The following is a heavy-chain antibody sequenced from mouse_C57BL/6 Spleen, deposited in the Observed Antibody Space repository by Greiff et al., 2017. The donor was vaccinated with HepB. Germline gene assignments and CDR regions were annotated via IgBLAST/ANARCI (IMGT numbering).Heavy chain of an antibody. J-gene: IGHJ4*01. V-gene: IGHV5-17*01. CDR2: ISSGSSTI. Sequence: EVKLLESGGGLVKPGGSLKLSCAASGFTFSDYGMHWVRQAPEKGLEWVAYISSGSSTIYYADTVKGRFPISRDNAKNTLFLQMTSLRSEDTAMYYCARPNWDGYYAMDYWGQGTSVTVSS. CDR3: ARPNWDGYYAMDY. D-gene: IGHD4-1*01. CDR1: GFTFSDYG.